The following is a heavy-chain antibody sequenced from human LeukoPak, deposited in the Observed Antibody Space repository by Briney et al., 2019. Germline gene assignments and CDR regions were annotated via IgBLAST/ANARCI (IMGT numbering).Heavy chain of an antibody. CDR1: EFTFSSYA. J-gene: IGHJ6*02. Sequence: GSLRLSCAASEFTFSSYAMSWVRQAPGKGLEWVSGISGSGDSTYYPDTVKGRFTISRDNSKNTLYLQMNSLRAEDTAVYYCARDHGSGINYYYGMDVWGQGTTVTVSS. D-gene: IGHD3-10*01. CDR2: ISGSGDST. CDR3: ARDHGSGINYYYGMDV. V-gene: IGHV3-23*01.